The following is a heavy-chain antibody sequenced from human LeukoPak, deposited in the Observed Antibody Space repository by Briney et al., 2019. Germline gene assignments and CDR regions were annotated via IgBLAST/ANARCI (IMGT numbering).Heavy chain of an antibody. Sequence: GGSLRLSCAASGFTFSSYAMSWVRQAPGKGLEWVSAISGSGGSTYYADSVKGRFTISRDNSKNTLYLQMNSLRAEDTAVYYCAKGPADYGILTGYYFFDYWGQGTLVTVSS. V-gene: IGHV3-23*01. CDR1: GFTFSSYA. D-gene: IGHD3-9*01. CDR2: ISGSGGST. J-gene: IGHJ4*02. CDR3: AKGPADYGILTGYYFFDY.